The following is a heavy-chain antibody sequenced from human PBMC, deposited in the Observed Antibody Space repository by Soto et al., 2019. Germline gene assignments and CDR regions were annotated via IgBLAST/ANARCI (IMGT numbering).Heavy chain of an antibody. CDR1: GFTFSSYG. D-gene: IGHD1-26*01. J-gene: IGHJ5*02. Sequence: QVQLVESGGGVVQPGRSLRLSCAASGFTFSSYGMHWVRQAPGKGLEWVAVISYDGSNKYYADSVKGRFTISRANSKDTLYLQMNSLSAEVTDVEYCAKPKSGTTWGIAPTGQRTLVPVSS. V-gene: IGHV3-30*18. CDR3: AKPKSGTTWGIAP. CDR2: ISYDGSNK.